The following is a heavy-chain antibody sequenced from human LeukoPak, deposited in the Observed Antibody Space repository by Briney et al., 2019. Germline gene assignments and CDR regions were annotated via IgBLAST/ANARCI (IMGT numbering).Heavy chain of an antibody. CDR2: INTDGTVT. D-gene: IGHD6-19*01. CDR3: AAKQWLAPPPDS. V-gene: IGHV3-74*01. CDR1: GFTFSKYW. J-gene: IGHJ4*02. Sequence: PGGSLRLSCAASGFTFSKYWMLWVRQAPGKGLESVSRINTDGTVTTYADCVKGRFTVSRDNADNTMFLQMNSVRDEDTAVYYCAAKQWLAPPPDSWGQGTPVTVSS.